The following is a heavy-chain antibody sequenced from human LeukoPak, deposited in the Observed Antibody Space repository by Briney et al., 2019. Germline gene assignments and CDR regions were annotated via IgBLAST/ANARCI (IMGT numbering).Heavy chain of an antibody. D-gene: IGHD5-12*01. CDR2: IYYSGST. J-gene: IGHJ4*02. V-gene: IGHV4-59*01. Sequence: SETLSLTCTVSGGSISSYYWSWIRQPPGKGLEWIGYIYYSGSTNYNPSLKSRVTISVDTSKNQFSLKLSSVTAADTAVYYCARDVQGYSGLYWGQGTLVTVSS. CDR1: GGSISSYY. CDR3: ARDVQGYSGLY.